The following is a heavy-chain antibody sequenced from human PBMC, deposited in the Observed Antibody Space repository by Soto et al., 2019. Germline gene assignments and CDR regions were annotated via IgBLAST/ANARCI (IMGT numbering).Heavy chain of an antibody. V-gene: IGHV4-38-2*02. Sequence: SETLSLTYTISGIPIRKSSYRGWIRQPPGKGLEWIGSIYSTGNTYYNPSLNSQVTISVDTSKNQFSLNVISVTAADTAVYYCARETYGDYVGYFDPWGQG. CDR3: ARETYGDYVGYFDP. J-gene: IGHJ5*02. CDR2: IYSTGNT. CDR1: GIPIRKSSY. D-gene: IGHD4-17*01.